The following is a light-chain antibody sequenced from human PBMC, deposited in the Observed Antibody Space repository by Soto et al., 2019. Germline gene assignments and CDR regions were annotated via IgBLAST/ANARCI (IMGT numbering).Light chain of an antibody. J-gene: IGKJ1*01. Sequence: DIQMTQSPSTLSGSVGDGVTITCRASQTISSWLAWYQQKPGKAPKLLIYKASTLKSGVPSRFSGSGSGTEFTLTISRVQPEDFATYYCQQYETYLKTFGQGTKVDIK. CDR3: QQYETYLKT. V-gene: IGKV1-5*03. CDR2: KAS. CDR1: QTISSW.